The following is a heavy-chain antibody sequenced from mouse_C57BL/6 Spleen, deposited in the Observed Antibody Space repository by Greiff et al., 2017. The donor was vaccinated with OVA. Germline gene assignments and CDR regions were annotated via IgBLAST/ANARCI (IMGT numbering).Heavy chain of an antibody. D-gene: IGHD2-2*01. CDR2: IRNKANNHAT. CDR1: GFTFSDAW. V-gene: IGHV6-6*01. J-gene: IGHJ2*01. Sequence: EVMLVESGGGLVQPGGSMKLSCAASGFTFSDAWMDWVRQSPEKGLEWVAEIRNKANNHATYYAESVKGRFTISRDDSKSSVYLQMNSLRAEDTGIYYCTKGRGMVTTDYFDYWGQGTTLTVSS. CDR3: TKGRGMVTTDYFDY.